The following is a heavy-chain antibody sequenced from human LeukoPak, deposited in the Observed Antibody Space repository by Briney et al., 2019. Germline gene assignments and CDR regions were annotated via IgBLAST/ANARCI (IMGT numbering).Heavy chain of an antibody. D-gene: IGHD5-18*01. CDR2: VGTVGDK. J-gene: IGHJ4*02. Sequence: GGSLRLSCTASGFTFSINDMHWVRQATGKGLEWVSGVGTVGDKYYADSVKGRFIISREDAKNSVYLQMNSLRAGDTAVYYCARGGKTAMTDYWGQGTLVTVSS. CDR1: GFTFSIND. CDR3: ARGGKTAMTDY. V-gene: IGHV3-13*01.